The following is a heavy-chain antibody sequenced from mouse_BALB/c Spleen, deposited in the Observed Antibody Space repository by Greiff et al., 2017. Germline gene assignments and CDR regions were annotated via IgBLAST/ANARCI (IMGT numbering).Heavy chain of an antibody. D-gene: IGHD1-1*01. CDR3: ARGITTVVEYFDY. Sequence: QVQLQQSGAELVRPGTSVKVSCKASGYAFTNYLIEWVKQRPGQGLEWIGVINPGSGGTNYNEKFKGKATLTADKSSSTAYMQLSSLTSDDSAVYFRARGITTVVEYFDYWGQGTTLTVSS. CDR1: GYAFTNYL. V-gene: IGHV1-54*01. J-gene: IGHJ2*01. CDR2: INPGSGGT.